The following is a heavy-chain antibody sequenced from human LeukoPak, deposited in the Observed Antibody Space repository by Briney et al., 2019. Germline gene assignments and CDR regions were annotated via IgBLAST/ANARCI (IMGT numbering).Heavy chain of an antibody. CDR2: IYPGDSDT. J-gene: IGHJ3*02. CDR1: GYSFTSYW. CDR3: ARLSMIDTFDI. D-gene: IGHD3-22*01. V-gene: IGHV5-51*01. Sequence: GESLKISCKGSGYSFTSYWIGWVRQMPGKGLEWMAIIYPGDSDTKYSPSFQDQVTISADKSINTAYLHWRSLKASDTAMYYCARLSMIDTFDIWGLGTVVTVSS.